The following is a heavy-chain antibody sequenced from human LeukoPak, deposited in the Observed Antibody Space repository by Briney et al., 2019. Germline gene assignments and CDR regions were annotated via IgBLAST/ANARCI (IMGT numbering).Heavy chain of an antibody. CDR3: VRSPWIGLHVFDL. CDR1: GFSFSRPA. CDR2: VTGSGETT. D-gene: IGHD2-2*03. J-gene: IGHJ3*01. Sequence: TGGSLRPSCVASGFSFSRPAMSWVRQAPGKGLEWVSAVTGSGETTYYADSVKGRFTISRDNPKSTLYLQLSSLRDDDTAVYYCVRSPWIGLHVFDLWGQGTRVTVSS. V-gene: IGHV3-23*01.